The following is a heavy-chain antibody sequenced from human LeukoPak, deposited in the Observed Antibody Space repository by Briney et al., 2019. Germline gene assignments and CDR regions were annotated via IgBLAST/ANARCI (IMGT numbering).Heavy chain of an antibody. J-gene: IGHJ2*01. CDR2: IYTSGST. Sequence: SETLSLTCTVPGGSISSGSYYWSWIRQPTGKGLEWIGRIYTSGSTNYNPSLKSRVTISVDTSKNQFSLKLSSVTAADTAVYYCAREKYYYDSSGYSPYWYFDLWGRGTLVTVSS. V-gene: IGHV4-61*02. CDR1: GGSISSGSYY. D-gene: IGHD3-22*01. CDR3: AREKYYYDSSGYSPYWYFDL.